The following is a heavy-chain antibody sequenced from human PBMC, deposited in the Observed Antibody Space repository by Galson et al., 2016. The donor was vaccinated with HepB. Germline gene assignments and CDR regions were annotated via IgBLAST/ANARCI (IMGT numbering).Heavy chain of an antibody. J-gene: IGHJ5*02. CDR1: GDSVSSNSAA. CDR2: TYYRSKWYN. V-gene: IGHV6-1*01. CDR3: ARVRCSTFRCQNWFDP. D-gene: IGHD2/OR15-2a*01. Sequence: CAISGDSVSSNSAAWTCIRQSPLRGLEWLGRTYYRSKWYNDYAVSVKSRISIHPDTSKNQFSLQLNSVTPEDTAVYYCARVRCSTFRCQNWFDPWGQGTLVTVSS.